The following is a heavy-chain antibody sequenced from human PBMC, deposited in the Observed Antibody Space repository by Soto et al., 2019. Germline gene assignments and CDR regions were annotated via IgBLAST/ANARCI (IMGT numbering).Heavy chain of an antibody. CDR1: GYTFTNYA. D-gene: IGHD2-2*01. V-gene: IGHV1-3*01. CDR3: ARTYCSSISCRWFDP. Sequence: ASVKVSCKASGYTFTNYALHWVRQAPGQRLEWMGRINAGNGNTEYSQKFQGRVTITRDTSANTAYMELSSLRSEDTAVYYCARTYCSSISCRWFDPWGQGTLVTVSS. J-gene: IGHJ5*02. CDR2: INAGNGNT.